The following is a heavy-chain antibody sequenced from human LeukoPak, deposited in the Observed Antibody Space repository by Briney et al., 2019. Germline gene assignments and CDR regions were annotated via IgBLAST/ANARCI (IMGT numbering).Heavy chain of an antibody. Sequence: GGSLTLSCAASGFAFSSYSMNWVRQAPGKGLEWVSYISGSSNPIYYRDSVKGRFTISRDNAKNSLSLQMNSLRVEDTAVYYCARIGYYDSSGYYHYYYYMDVWGKGTTVTVSS. CDR2: ISGSSNPI. D-gene: IGHD3-22*01. CDR1: GFAFSSYS. J-gene: IGHJ6*03. V-gene: IGHV3-48*01. CDR3: ARIGYYDSSGYYHYYYYMDV.